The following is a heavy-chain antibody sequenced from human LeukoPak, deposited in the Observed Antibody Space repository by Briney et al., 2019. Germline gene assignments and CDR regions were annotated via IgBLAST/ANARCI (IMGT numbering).Heavy chain of an antibody. Sequence: SETLSLTCTVSGGSISSSSYYWSWIRQPPGKGLEWIGYSYYSGDTNYNSSLKSRVTISVDTSKNQLSLMLTSVTAADTAVYYCARGGRSGYPYIFDYWGQGTLVTVSS. V-gene: IGHV4-61*01. CDR2: SYYSGDT. D-gene: IGHD5-12*01. J-gene: IGHJ4*02. CDR1: GGSISSSSYY. CDR3: ARGGRSGYPYIFDY.